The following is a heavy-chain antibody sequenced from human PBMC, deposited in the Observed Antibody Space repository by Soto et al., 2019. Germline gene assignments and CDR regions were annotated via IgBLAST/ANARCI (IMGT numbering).Heavy chain of an antibody. J-gene: IGHJ6*02. D-gene: IGHD6-19*01. CDR3: VRAKAGVRQWLVEFGLDV. CDR2: ISGSGGST. V-gene: IGHV3-23*01. Sequence: GGSLRLSCAASGFTFSSYAMSWVRQAPGKGLEWVSAISGSGGSTYYADSVKGRFTISRDNSENTVYLQMNSLRAEDTAVYYCVRAKAGVRQWLVEFGLDVWGQGTTVTVSS. CDR1: GFTFSSYA.